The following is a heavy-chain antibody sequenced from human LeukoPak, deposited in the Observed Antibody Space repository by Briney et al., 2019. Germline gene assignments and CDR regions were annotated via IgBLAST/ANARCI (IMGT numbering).Heavy chain of an antibody. CDR1: GFTFSSYS. Sequence: EGSLRLSCAASGFTFSSYSMNWVRQAPGKGLEWVSSISSGNSYIYYADSVKGRFTISRDNAKNSLYLQMNSLRAEDTAVYYCATVGGPYASGWLDYWGQGTLVTVSS. CDR3: ATVGGPYASGWLDY. V-gene: IGHV3-21*01. D-gene: IGHD6-19*01. J-gene: IGHJ4*02. CDR2: ISSGNSYI.